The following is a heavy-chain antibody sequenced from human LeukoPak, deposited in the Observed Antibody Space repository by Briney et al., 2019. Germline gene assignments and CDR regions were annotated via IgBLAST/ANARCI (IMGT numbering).Heavy chain of an antibody. Sequence: GGSLRLSCAASGFTFSSYAMSWVRLAPGKGLEWVSRISGIGGSTYYADSVKGRFTISRDNSKNTVYPQMNSLRADDTAVYYCAKGDYIDYWGQGTLVTVSS. V-gene: IGHV3-23*01. CDR1: GFTFSSYA. CDR2: ISGIGGST. CDR3: AKGDYIDY. J-gene: IGHJ4*02.